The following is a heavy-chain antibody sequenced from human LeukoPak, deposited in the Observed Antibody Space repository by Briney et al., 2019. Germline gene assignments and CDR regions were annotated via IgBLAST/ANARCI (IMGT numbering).Heavy chain of an antibody. D-gene: IGHD3-3*01. CDR1: GFTFSSYA. CDR3: AKDKAYYDFWSGYFYGMDV. J-gene: IGHJ6*02. Sequence: GGSLRLSCAASGFTFSSYAMSWVRQAPGKGLEWVSAISGSGGSTYYADSVKGRFTISRDNSKNTLYLQMNSLRAEDTAVYYCAKDKAYYDFWSGYFYGMDVWGQGTTVTVSS. CDR2: ISGSGGST. V-gene: IGHV3-23*01.